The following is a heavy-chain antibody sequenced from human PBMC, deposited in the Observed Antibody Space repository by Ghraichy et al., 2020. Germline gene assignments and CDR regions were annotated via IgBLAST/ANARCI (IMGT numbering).Heavy chain of an antibody. J-gene: IGHJ3*01. CDR3: ARTLAGEPRDAFDF. V-gene: IGHV1-2*04. CDR1: GYTFTGYY. Sequence: ASVKVSCKASGYTFTGYYIHWVRQAPGQGLEWMGWINPNSGGTNYAQKFQGWVIMTRDTSITTAYMELTWLRSDDTAVYYCARTLAGEPRDAFDFWGQGTVVTVSS. CDR2: INPNSGGT. D-gene: IGHD6-19*01.